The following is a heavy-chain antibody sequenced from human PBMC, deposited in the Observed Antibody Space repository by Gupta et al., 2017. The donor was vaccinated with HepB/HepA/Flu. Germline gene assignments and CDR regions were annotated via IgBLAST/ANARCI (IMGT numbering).Heavy chain of an antibody. D-gene: IGHD2-15*01. CDR2: INHSGST. CDR1: GGSFSGYY. CDR3: ARGLSAGSFDY. Sequence: QVQLQQWGAGLLKPSETLSLTCAVYGGSFSGYYWSWIRQPPGKGLEWIGEINHSGSTNYNPSLKSRVTISVDTSKNQFSLKLSSVTAADTAVYYCARGLSAGSFDYWGQGTLVTVSS. V-gene: IGHV4-34*01. J-gene: IGHJ4*02.